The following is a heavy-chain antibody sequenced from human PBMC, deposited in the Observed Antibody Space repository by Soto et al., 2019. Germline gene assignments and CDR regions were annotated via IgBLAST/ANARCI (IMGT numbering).Heavy chain of an antibody. J-gene: IGHJ5*02. Sequence: SETLSLTCAVYDGAFSGYYWSWIRQPPGKGLEWIGEINHSGSTNYNPSLKSRVTISVDTSKNQFSLKLSSVTAADTAVYYCARGQVTIFGVVNWFDPWGQGTLVTVS. D-gene: IGHD3-3*01. V-gene: IGHV4-34*01. CDR1: DGAFSGYY. CDR3: ARGQVTIFGVVNWFDP. CDR2: INHSGST.